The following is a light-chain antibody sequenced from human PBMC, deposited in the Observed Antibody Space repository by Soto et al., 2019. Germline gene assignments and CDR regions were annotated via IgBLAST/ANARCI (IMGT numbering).Light chain of an antibody. V-gene: IGLV1-44*01. J-gene: IGLJ2*01. CDR2: NNS. Sequence: QSVLIQPPSASGTPGQRVTISCSGISSNIGSNTVNWYQQLPGTAPKLLIYNNSQRPSGVPDRFSGSKSGTSASLDISGLQSEDEADYYCAAWDDSPNGPVFGGGTKLTVL. CDR3: AAWDDSPNGPV. CDR1: SSNIGSNT.